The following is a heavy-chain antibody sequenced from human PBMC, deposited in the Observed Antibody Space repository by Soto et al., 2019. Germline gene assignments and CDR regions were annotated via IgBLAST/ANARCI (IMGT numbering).Heavy chain of an antibody. CDR1: GFTFNNYG. J-gene: IGHJ4*02. CDR3: AKDWSSGWFRYYFDN. CDR2: ISGRGDRT. D-gene: IGHD6-19*01. V-gene: IGHV3-23*01. Sequence: EVQLLESGGGLVQPGGSLRLSCAVSGFTFNNYGMSWVRQAPGKGLEWVSVISGRGDRTDYADSVKGRFTISRDNSQNTLYLQMNTLRAEDTAVYYCAKDWSSGWFRYYFDNWGQGTLVTVSS.